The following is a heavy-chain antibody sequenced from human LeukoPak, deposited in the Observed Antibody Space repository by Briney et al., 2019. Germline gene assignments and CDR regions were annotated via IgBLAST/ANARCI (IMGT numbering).Heavy chain of an antibody. CDR2: IYYSGTT. CDR1: GGSIGTYY. J-gene: IGHJ4*02. V-gene: IGHV4-59*13. Sequence: SETLSLTCTVSGGSIGTYYWNWLRQPPGKGREGIGYIYYSGTTNYNPSLKGRVTISVDTSKNQFSLKLSSVTAADTAVYYCARGVYIAAAQYGYWGQGTLVTVSS. CDR3: ARGVYIAAAQYGY. D-gene: IGHD6-13*01.